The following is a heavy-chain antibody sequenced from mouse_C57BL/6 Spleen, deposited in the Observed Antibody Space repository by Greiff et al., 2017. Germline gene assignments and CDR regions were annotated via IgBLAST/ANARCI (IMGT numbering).Heavy chain of an antibody. Sequence: DVKLQESGPGLVKPSQSLSLTCSVTGYSITSGYYWNWIRQFPGNKLEWMGYISYDGSNNYNPSLKNRISITRDTSKNQFFLKLNSVTTEDTATYYCARDDYYGSSPLFAYWGQGTLVTVSA. CDR2: ISYDGSN. V-gene: IGHV3-6*01. CDR3: ARDDYYGSSPLFAY. D-gene: IGHD1-1*01. CDR1: GYSITSGYY. J-gene: IGHJ3*01.